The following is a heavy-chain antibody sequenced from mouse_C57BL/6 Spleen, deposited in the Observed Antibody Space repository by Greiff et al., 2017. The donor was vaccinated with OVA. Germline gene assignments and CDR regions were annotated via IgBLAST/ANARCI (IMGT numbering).Heavy chain of an antibody. CDR1: GYTFTSYW. D-gene: IGHD3-2*02. V-gene: IGHV1-64*01. Sequence: VKLQQPGAELVKPGASVKLSCKASGYTFTSYWMHWVKQRPGQGLEWIGMIHPNSGSTNYNEKFKSKATLTVDKSSSTAYMQLSSLTSEDSAVYYCARENSGYCFDYWGQGTTLTVSS. CDR3: ARENSGYCFDY. CDR2: IHPNSGST. J-gene: IGHJ2*01.